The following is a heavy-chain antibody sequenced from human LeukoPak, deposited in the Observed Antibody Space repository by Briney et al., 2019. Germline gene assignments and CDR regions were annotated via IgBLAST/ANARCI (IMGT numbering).Heavy chain of an antibody. D-gene: IGHD3-22*01. CDR1: GFTVITNY. Sequence: GGSLRLSCAASGFTVITNYMSWVRQAPGKGLEWVSVIYSDGTTHYADSVKGRFTISRDNSKNTLYLQMSSLRAEDTAVYFCARDLQSYYYDRWGPYYYYGMDVWGQGTTVTVSS. V-gene: IGHV3-66*01. CDR3: ARDLQSYYYDRWGPYYYYGMDV. CDR2: IYSDGTT. J-gene: IGHJ6*02.